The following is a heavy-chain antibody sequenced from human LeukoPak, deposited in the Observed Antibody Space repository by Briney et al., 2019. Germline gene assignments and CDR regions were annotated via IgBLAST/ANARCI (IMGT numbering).Heavy chain of an antibody. Sequence: SETLSLTCTVSGGSISSYYWSWIRQPPGKGLEWIGYIYYSGSTNYNPSLKSRVTISVDTSKNQFSLKLSSVTAADTAVYYCARGLRFLEPPYYYYYGMDVWGQGTTVTVSS. V-gene: IGHV4-59*01. CDR2: IYYSGST. D-gene: IGHD3-3*01. J-gene: IGHJ6*02. CDR3: ARGLRFLEPPYYYYYGMDV. CDR1: GGSISSYY.